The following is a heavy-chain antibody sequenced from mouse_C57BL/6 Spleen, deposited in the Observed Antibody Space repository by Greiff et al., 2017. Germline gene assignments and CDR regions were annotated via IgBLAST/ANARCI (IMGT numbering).Heavy chain of an antibody. CDR2: IRNKANGYTT. CDR1: GFTFTDYY. V-gene: IGHV7-3*01. D-gene: IGHD2-3*01. CDR3: ARYKGWLLDY. J-gene: IGHJ2*01. Sequence: EVKLMESGGGLVQPGGSLSLSCAASGFTFTDYYMSWVRQPPGKALEWLGFIRNKANGYTTEYSASVKGRFTISRDNSQSILYLQMNALRAEDSATYYCARYKGWLLDYWGQGTTLTVSS.